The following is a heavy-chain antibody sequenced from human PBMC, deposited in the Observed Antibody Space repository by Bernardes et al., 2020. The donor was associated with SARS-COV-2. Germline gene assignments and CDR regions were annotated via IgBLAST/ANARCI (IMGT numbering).Heavy chain of an antibody. CDR2: ISSSSSTI. V-gene: IGHV3-48*02. J-gene: IGHJ5*02. Sequence: GGSLRLSCAASGFTFSSYSMNWVRQAPGKGLEWVSYISSSSSTIYYADSVKGRFTISRDNAKNSLYLQMNSLRDEDTAVYYCARTPIYDSSGYRLGTTNNWFDPWGQGTLVTVSS. CDR3: ARTPIYDSSGYRLGTTNNWFDP. CDR1: GFTFSSYS. D-gene: IGHD3-22*01.